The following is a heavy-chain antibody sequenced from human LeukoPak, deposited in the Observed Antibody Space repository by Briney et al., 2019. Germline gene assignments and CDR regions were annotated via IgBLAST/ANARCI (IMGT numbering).Heavy chain of an antibody. V-gene: IGHV3-23*01. Sequence: GGSLRLSCAASGFTFSSYAMSWVRQAPRKGLEWVSAISGSGGSTYYADSVKGRFTISRDNSKNTLYLQMNSLRAEDTAVYYCAKSRIGYYDSSGTLAFDYWGQGTLVTVSS. CDR1: GFTFSSYA. CDR3: AKSRIGYYDSSGTLAFDY. D-gene: IGHD3-22*01. CDR2: ISGSGGST. J-gene: IGHJ4*02.